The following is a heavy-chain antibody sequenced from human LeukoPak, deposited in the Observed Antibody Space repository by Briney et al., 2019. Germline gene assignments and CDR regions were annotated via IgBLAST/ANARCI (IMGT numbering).Heavy chain of an antibody. CDR2: IYYSGST. Sequence: SETLSLTCTVSGGSISSSSYYWGWIRQPPGKGLEWIGSIYYSGSTYCNPSLKSRVTISVDTSKNQFSLKLSSVTAADTAVYYCARQDYDSSGYYSLNYFDYWGQGTLVTVSS. CDR3: ARQDYDSSGYYSLNYFDY. D-gene: IGHD3-22*01. J-gene: IGHJ4*02. CDR1: GGSISSSSYY. V-gene: IGHV4-39*01.